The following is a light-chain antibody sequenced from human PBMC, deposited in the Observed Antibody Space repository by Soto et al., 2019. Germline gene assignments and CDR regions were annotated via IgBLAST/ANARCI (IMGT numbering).Light chain of an antibody. V-gene: IGKV1-33*01. Sequence: DIQMTQSPSSLSASVGDRVTITCQASQDISNYLNWYQQKPGKAPKLLIYDASNLETGVPSRFSGSGSGTDFTFTIRSLQPEDIATYYCQQGYTFGQGTKLEIK. J-gene: IGKJ2*01. CDR1: QDISNY. CDR3: QQGYT. CDR2: DAS.